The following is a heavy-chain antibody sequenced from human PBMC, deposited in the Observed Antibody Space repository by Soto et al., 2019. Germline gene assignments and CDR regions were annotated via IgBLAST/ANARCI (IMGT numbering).Heavy chain of an antibody. CDR2: ISYDGSNK. D-gene: IGHD6-13*01. J-gene: IGHJ4*02. V-gene: IGHV3-30*18. Sequence: PGGSLRLSCAASGFTFSSYGMHWVRQAPGKGLEWVAVISYDGSNKYYADSVKGRFTISRDNSKNTLYLQMNSLRAEDTAVYYCAKDAPKGGAAAGLFDYWGQGTLVTVSS. CDR1: GFTFSSYG. CDR3: AKDAPKGGAAAGLFDY.